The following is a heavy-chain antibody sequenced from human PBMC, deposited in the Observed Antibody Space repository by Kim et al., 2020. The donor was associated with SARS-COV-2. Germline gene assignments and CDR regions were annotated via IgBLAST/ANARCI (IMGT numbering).Heavy chain of an antibody. D-gene: IGHD3-22*01. J-gene: IGHJ6*01. CDR2: ISYDGSNK. V-gene: IGHV3-30*04. CDR1: GFTFSSYA. CDR3: ARDRAYYYDMTIAAADV. Sequence: GGSLRLSCAASGFTFSSYAMHWVRQAPGKGLEWVAVISYDGSNKYYADSVKGRFTISRDNSKNTLYLQMNSLRAEDTAVYYCARDRAYYYDMTIAAADV.